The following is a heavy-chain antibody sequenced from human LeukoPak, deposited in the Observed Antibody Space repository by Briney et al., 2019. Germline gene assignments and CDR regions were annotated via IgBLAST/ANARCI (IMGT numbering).Heavy chain of an antibody. CDR2: INPNSGGT. V-gene: IGHV1-2*02. Sequence: ASVKVSCKASGYTFTGYYMHWVRQAPGQGLEWMGWINPNSGGTNYAQKLQGRVTMTRDTSITTAYMELNRLRSDDTAVYYCARDTAMVTYWFDPWGQGTLVTVSS. D-gene: IGHD5-18*01. J-gene: IGHJ5*02. CDR3: ARDTAMVTYWFDP. CDR1: GYTFTGYY.